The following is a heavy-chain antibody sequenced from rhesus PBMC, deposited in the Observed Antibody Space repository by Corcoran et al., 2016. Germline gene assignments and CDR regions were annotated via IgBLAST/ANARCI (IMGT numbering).Heavy chain of an antibody. CDR2: LSNIGATD. J-gene: IGHJ4*01. V-gene: IGHV3-183*02. CDR1: GFTFSVYG. D-gene: IGHD4-11*01. Sequence: DVQLEESGGGLVQPGRCVRVACAAAGFTFSVYGMHVGRQAPGQGLEWFSTLSNIGATDDYADSVKGPITVTRAHAQNSLSLQMNSLRAEDTDVYYCSRDDYRGRWGQGVLITVSS. CDR3: SRDDYRGR.